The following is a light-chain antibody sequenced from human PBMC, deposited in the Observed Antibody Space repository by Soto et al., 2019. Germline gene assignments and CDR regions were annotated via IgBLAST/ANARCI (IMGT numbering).Light chain of an antibody. CDR3: QSYDSSLSDVV. J-gene: IGLJ2*01. CDR2: DND. CDR1: SSNIGAGYD. V-gene: IGLV1-40*01. Sequence: QSVLTQPPSVSGAPGQRVTIYCTGSSSNIGAGYDVHWYQQLPGTAPKLLIYDNDNRRSGVPDRFSGSKSDTSASLAISGLQAEDEADYYCQSYDSSLSDVVFGGGTKLTVL.